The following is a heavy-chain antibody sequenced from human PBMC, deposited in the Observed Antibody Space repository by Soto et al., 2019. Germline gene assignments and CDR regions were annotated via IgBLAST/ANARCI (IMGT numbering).Heavy chain of an antibody. CDR1: GFTFSSYA. J-gene: IGHJ4*02. CDR3: ASRSSGWYFDY. Sequence: EVQLLESGGGLVQSGGSLRLSCAASGFTFSSYAMNWVRHAPGKGLEWVSVISGRGGSTYYADSVKGRFIISRDNSKNTLYLQMNRLTAEGTAVYYCASRSSGWYFDYWGQGTLVTVSS. V-gene: IGHV3-23*01. CDR2: ISGRGGST. D-gene: IGHD6-19*01.